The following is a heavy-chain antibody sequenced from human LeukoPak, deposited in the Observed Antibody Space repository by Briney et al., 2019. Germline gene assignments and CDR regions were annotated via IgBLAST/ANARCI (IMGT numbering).Heavy chain of an antibody. CDR2: ISAYNGNT. V-gene: IGHV1-18*04. Sequence: ASVKVSCKASGYTFTGYYMHWVRQAHGQGLEWMGWISAYNGNTNYAQKLQGRVTMTTDTSTSTAYMELRSLRSDDTAVYYCARGGYYYDSSGYPSHYWGQGTLVTVSS. CDR1: GYTFTGYY. D-gene: IGHD3-22*01. CDR3: ARGGYYYDSSGYPSHY. J-gene: IGHJ4*02.